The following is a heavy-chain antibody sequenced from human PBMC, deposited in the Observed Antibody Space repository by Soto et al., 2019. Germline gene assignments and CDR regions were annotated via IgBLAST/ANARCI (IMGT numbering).Heavy chain of an antibody. V-gene: IGHV3-30-3*01. J-gene: IGHJ6*02. D-gene: IGHD5-18*01. CDR2: ISYDGSDK. Sequence: GGALKLSCATSGFTFSKYSMQLVRPGPGKGVEWVAVISYDGSDKYNANSVKGRFTISRDNSKNTLYLQMNSLRAEDTAVYYCARDTGPNGYNYYYFGMDVWGQGTTVTVSS. CDR3: ARDTGPNGYNYYYFGMDV. CDR1: GFTFSKYS.